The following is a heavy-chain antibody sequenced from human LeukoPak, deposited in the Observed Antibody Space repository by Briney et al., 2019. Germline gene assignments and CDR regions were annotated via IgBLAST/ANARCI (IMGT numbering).Heavy chain of an antibody. J-gene: IGHJ4*02. D-gene: IGHD3-22*01. CDR2: INHSGST. CDR1: GGSFSGYY. V-gene: IGHV4-34*01. CDR3: ARGQGGSGYFDY. Sequence: PSETLSLTCAVYGGSFSGYYWSWIRQPPGKGLEWLGEINHSGSTNYNPSLKSRVTISVDTSKNQFSLKLSSVTAADTAVYYCARGQGGSGYFDYWGQGTLVTVSS.